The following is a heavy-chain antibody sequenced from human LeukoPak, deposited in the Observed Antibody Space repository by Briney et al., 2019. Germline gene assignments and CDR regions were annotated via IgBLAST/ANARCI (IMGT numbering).Heavy chain of an antibody. D-gene: IGHD1-26*01. Sequence: SETLSLTCAVSSYSISSGYYWGWIRQPPGKGLEWIGSIFQSGVTYYNPSLKSRVTISVDTSKNQFSLKLSSLTAADTAVYYCARVAVGVTKSFDYWDQGTLVTVSS. V-gene: IGHV4-38-2*01. CDR2: IFQSGVT. J-gene: IGHJ4*02. CDR3: ARVAVGVTKSFDY. CDR1: SYSISSGYY.